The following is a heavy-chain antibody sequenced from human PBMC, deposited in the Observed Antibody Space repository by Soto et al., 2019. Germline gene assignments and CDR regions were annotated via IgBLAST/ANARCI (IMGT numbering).Heavy chain of an antibody. CDR3: ARMQMVIRAYRYYDHFGADV. CDR1: DFPITSTYS. J-gene: IGHJ6*01. V-gene: IGHV4-38-2*01. Sequence: SETLSLTCLVSDFPITSTYSCGWIRQPPWKVLGWIGTISHTGTTSYSASLTGRVSLSVDTSKNQISLKLTSVTAADTAVYFCARMQMVIRAYRYYDHFGADVGRHVNTVTVSS. CDR2: ISHTGTT. D-gene: IGHD2-21*01.